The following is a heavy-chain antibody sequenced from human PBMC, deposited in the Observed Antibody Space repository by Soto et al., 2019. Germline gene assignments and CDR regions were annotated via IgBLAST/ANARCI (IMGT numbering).Heavy chain of an antibody. CDR1: GGSVSSGYY. CDR2: IYYSGTT. D-gene: IGHD6-6*01. V-gene: IGHV4-61*01. CDR3: ARDRMGSSPPRA. J-gene: IGHJ5*02. Sequence: QVQLQESGPGLVKPSETLSLTCTVSGGSVSSGYYWNWIRQPPGKGLEWIGYIYYSGTTNYNPSLKSRITISVDTSKNQVSLKLRSVTAADTAVYYCARDRMGSSPPRAWGQGTLVTVSS.